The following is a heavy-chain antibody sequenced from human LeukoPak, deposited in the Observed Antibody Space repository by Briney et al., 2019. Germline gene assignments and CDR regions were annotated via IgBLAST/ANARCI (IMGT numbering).Heavy chain of an antibody. V-gene: IGHV1-8*01. D-gene: IGHD5-18*01. Sequence: ASVKVSCKASGYTFTSYDINWVRQATGQGLEWMGWMNPNSGNTGYAQKFQGRVTMTRDTSISTAYMELSSLRSEDTAVYYCARDGYSYGYVYVYWGQGTLVTVSS. CDR2: MNPNSGNT. J-gene: IGHJ4*02. CDR1: GYTFTSYD. CDR3: ARDGYSYGYVYVY.